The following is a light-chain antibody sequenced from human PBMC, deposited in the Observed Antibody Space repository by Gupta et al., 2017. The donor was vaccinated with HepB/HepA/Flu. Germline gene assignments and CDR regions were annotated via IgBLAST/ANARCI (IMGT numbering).Light chain of an antibody. J-gene: IGKJ4*01. CDR2: DAS. Sequence: DIVMTQSPASLSLSPGERATLSCRASQSVSSYLAWYQQKVGQAPRLLIYDASNRATGIPARFSGSGSGTDFTLTISSLEPEDFAVYYCQQRSNWPLTFGGGTKVEIK. CDR1: QSVSSY. CDR3: QQRSNWPLT. V-gene: IGKV3-11*01.